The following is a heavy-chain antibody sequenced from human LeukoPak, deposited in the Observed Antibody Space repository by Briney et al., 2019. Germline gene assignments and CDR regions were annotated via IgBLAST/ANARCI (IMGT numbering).Heavy chain of an antibody. CDR1: GGSFSGYY. V-gene: IGHV4-34*01. Sequence: AETLSLTCAVYGGSFSGYYWSWIRQPPGKGLEWIGEINHSGSTNYNPSLKSRVTISVDTFKNQFSLKLSSVTAADAAVYYCATARAGAAFRWFDPWGQGTLVTVSS. J-gene: IGHJ5*02. D-gene: IGHD6-19*01. CDR2: INHSGST. CDR3: ATARAGAAFRWFDP.